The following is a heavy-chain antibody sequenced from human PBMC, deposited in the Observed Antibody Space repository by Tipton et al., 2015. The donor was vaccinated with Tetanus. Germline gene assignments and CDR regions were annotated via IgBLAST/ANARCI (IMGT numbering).Heavy chain of an antibody. Sequence: QSGAEVKKPGASVKVSCKASGYTFTSYGISWVRQAPGQGLEWMGWISAYNGNTNYAQKLQGRVTMTTDTSTSTAYMELRSLRSDDEDVYYCAREDGRDYYDSSGYYRDVGGKGTADTVSS. J-gene: IGHJ6*03. CDR3: AREDGRDYYDSSGYYRDV. D-gene: IGHD3-22*01. V-gene: IGHV1-18*01. CDR1: GYTFTSYG. CDR2: ISAYNGNT.